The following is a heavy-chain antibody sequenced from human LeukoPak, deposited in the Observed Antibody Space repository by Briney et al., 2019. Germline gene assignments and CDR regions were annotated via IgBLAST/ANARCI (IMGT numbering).Heavy chain of an antibody. V-gene: IGHV3-21*01. J-gene: IGHJ5*02. D-gene: IGHD3-10*01. Sequence: GGSLRLSCAASGFTFSNYSMNWVRQAPGKGLEWVSSISSSSSYIYYADSVKGRFTISRDNAKNSLYLQMNSLRAEDTAVFYCARGQALWFGEEPRNWFDPWGQGTLVTVSS. CDR3: ARGQALWFGEEPRNWFDP. CDR2: ISSSSSYI. CDR1: GFTFSNYS.